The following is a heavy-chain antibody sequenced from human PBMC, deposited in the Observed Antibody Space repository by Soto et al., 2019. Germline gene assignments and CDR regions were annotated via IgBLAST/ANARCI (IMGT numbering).Heavy chain of an antibody. D-gene: IGHD2-15*01. Sequence: EVQLLESGGGLVQPGGSLRLSCAASGFTFSSYAMSWVRQAPGKGLEWVSAISGSGGSTYYADSVKGRFTISRANTKNTLYLQMNSLRAKDTAVYYCPKSPDSPNSSTLDPWGQGPLVTVSS. V-gene: IGHV3-23*01. CDR3: PKSPDSPNSSTLDP. J-gene: IGHJ5*02. CDR1: GFTFSSYA. CDR2: ISGSGGST.